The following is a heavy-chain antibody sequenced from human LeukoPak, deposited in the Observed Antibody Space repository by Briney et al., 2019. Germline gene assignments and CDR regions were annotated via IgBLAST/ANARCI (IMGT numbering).Heavy chain of an antibody. CDR1: GGSISSSSYY. CDR2: IYYSGIT. V-gene: IGHV4-39*01. D-gene: IGHD3-22*01. CDR3: ARQRGYHYDSTTNRFSDL. J-gene: IGHJ5*02. Sequence: SETLSLTCTVSGGSISSSSYYWGWMRQPPGKGLEWIGSIYYSGITYYNPSLKSRVTISVDTSKNQFSLKRNSVTAADTAVYYCARQRGYHYDSTTNRFSDLWGQGTRVTVSS.